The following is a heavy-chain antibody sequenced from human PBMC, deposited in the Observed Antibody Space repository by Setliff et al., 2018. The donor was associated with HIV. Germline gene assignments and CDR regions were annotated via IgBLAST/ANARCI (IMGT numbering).Heavy chain of an antibody. Sequence: SETLSLTCSVSGVSISSHYWSWIRQPPGKGLEWIGYIYHSGSTNYNPSLKSRVAISLDTSKNQLSLKLSSVTAADTAVYYCAGDAGYKGAADYWGQGTLVTVSS. D-gene: IGHD1-26*01. V-gene: IGHV4-59*11. J-gene: IGHJ4*02. CDR3: AGDAGYKGAADY. CDR2: IYHSGST. CDR1: GVSISSHY.